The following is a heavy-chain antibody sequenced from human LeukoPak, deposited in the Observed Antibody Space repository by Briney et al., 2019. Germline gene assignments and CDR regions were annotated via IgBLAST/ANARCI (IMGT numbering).Heavy chain of an antibody. D-gene: IGHD3-22*01. J-gene: IGHJ4*02. Sequence: PGGSLRLSCAASGFTFSSYWMHWVRQAPGKGLVWVSRINSDGSGTSYADSVKGRFTISRDNAKNTLYLQMNSLGAEDTAVYYCARDSGGYYYVGFDYWGQGTLVTVSS. CDR3: ARDSGGYYYVGFDY. CDR1: GFTFSSYW. CDR2: INSDGSGT. V-gene: IGHV3-74*01.